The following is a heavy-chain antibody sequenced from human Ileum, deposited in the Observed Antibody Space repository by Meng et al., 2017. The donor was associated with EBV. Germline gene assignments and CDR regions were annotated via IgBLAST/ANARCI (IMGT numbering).Heavy chain of an antibody. CDR3: ARGFYTYGSSCFDY. CDR2: INHSGST. CDR1: GGSFSGYY. Sequence: QLHLQQWGAGLLNPSETLSLTCAVYGGSFSGYYWTWIRQPPGKGLEWIGEINHSGSTNYNPSLKSRVTISVDKNQFSLKLSSVTAADTAVYYCARGFYTYGSSCFDYWGQGTLVTVAS. D-gene: IGHD6-13*01. J-gene: IGHJ4*02. V-gene: IGHV4-34*01.